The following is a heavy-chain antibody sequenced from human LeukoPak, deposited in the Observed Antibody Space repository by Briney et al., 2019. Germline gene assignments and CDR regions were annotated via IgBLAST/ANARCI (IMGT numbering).Heavy chain of an antibody. CDR3: ARDGYSGNDGL. V-gene: IGHV4-61*01. J-gene: IGHJ4*02. D-gene: IGHD5-12*01. CDR1: GDSISTSSYY. Sequence: SETLSLTCSVSGDSISTSSYYWGWIRQPPGKGLEWIGYIYHSGSTKYNPSLKSRVTISVDTSKNQFSLKLSSVTAADTAVYYCARDGYSGNDGLWGQGTLVTVSS. CDR2: IYHSGST.